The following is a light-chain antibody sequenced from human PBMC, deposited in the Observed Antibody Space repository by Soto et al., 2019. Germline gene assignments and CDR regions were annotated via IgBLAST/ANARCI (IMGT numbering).Light chain of an antibody. J-gene: IGLJ1*01. CDR2: QDS. CDR1: KLGDKY. Sequence: SYELTQPPSVSVSPGQTASITSSGDKLGDKYACWYQQKPGQSPVLVIYQDSKRPSGIPERFSGSNSWNTATLTISGTQAMDEADYYCQAWDSSTAWNVFGTGTKLTVL. CDR3: QAWDSSTAWNV. V-gene: IGLV3-1*01.